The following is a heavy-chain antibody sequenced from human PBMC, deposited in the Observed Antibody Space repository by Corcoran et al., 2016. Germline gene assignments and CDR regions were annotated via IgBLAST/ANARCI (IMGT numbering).Heavy chain of an antibody. D-gene: IGHD4-17*01. CDR1: GFTFSSYW. J-gene: IGHJ4*02. CDR2: IKQDGSEK. Sequence: EVQLVESGGGLVQPGGSLRLSCAASGFTFSSYWMSWVRQAPGKGLEWVANIKQDGSEKYYVDSVKGRFTISRDNAKNSLYLQMNSLRAEDTAVYYCARDLPDDYGDLYFDYWGQGTLVTVSS. V-gene: IGHV3-7*03. CDR3: ARDLPDDYGDLYFDY.